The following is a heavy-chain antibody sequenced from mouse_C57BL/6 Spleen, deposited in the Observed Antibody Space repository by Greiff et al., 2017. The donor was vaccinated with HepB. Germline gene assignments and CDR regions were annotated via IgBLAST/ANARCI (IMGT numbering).Heavy chain of an antibody. D-gene: IGHD1-1*01. CDR2: IYPGDGDT. Sequence: VQLQESGPELVKPGASVKISCKASGYAFSSSWMNWVKQRPGKGLEWIGRIYPGDGDTYYNEKFKGKATLTAEKSSSTAYMQLSSLTSEDSAVYFCAREGITTVVYFDYWGQGTTLTVSS. V-gene: IGHV1-82*01. J-gene: IGHJ2*01. CDR1: GYAFSSSW. CDR3: AREGITTVVYFDY.